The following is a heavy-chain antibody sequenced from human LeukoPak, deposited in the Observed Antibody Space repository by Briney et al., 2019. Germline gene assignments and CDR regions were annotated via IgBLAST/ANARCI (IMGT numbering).Heavy chain of an antibody. V-gene: IGHV3-30*18. CDR1: GFTFSSYG. CDR2: ISYDGSNK. D-gene: IGHD3-3*01. Sequence: GGSLRLSCAAPGFTFSSYGMHWVRQAPGKGLEWVAVISYDGSNKYYADSVKGRFTISRDNSKNTLYLQMNSLRAEDTAVYYCAKDLGYYDFWSGYYGENYYCMDVWGQGTTVTVSS. CDR3: AKDLGYYDFWSGYYGENYYCMDV. J-gene: IGHJ6*02.